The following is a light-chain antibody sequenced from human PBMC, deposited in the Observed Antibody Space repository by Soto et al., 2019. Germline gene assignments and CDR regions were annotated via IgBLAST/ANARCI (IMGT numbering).Light chain of an antibody. J-gene: IGKJ4*01. Sequence: DIQMTQSPSSLSASVGDRVTITCRASQGIANYLAWYQHKPGKVPNLLIYSASTLQSGVPSRFSGSGSGTDFTLTISTLQPEDFATYYCQEGNSFPPTFGGGTKVDNK. V-gene: IGKV1-27*01. CDR3: QEGNSFPPT. CDR2: SAS. CDR1: QGIANY.